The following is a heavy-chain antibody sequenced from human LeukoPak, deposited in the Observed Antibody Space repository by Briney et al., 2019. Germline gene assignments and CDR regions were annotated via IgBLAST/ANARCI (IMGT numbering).Heavy chain of an antibody. Sequence: ASVKVSCKASGYTFTSYDINWERQATGQGLEWMGWMNPNSGNTGYAQKFQGRVTMTRNTSISTAYMELSSLRSEDTAVYYCARAATVVTPAIGYWGQGTLVTVSS. CDR2: MNPNSGNT. CDR3: ARAATVVTPAIGY. V-gene: IGHV1-8*01. D-gene: IGHD4-17*01. J-gene: IGHJ4*02. CDR1: GYTFTSYD.